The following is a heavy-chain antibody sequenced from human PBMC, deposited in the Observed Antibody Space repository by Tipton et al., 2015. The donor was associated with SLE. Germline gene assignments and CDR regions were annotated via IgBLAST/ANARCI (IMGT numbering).Heavy chain of an antibody. CDR2: ISAYNGNT. V-gene: IGHV1-18*01. CDR3: AMRVVSLYYYGMDV. J-gene: IGHJ6*02. CDR1: GYIFTSYG. Sequence: QSGPEVKKPGASVKVSCKASGYIFTSYGISWVRQAPGQGLEWMGWISAYNGNTNYAQKLQGRVTMTTDTSTSTAYMELRSLRSDDTAVYYCAMRVVSLYYYGMDVWGQGTTVTVSS. D-gene: IGHD3-3*01.